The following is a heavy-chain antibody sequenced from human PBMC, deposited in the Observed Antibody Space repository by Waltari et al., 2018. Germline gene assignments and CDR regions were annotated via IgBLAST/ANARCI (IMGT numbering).Heavy chain of an antibody. J-gene: IGHJ4*02. D-gene: IGHD6-19*01. CDR1: GFSSSGPS. CDR2: IRREPYNYAT. Sequence: EVQVVESGGGLVRPGGSLKISGATSGFSSSGPSIHWVRQTSGKGLEWVGRIRREPYNYATAYSASVKGRFTISRDDSKNTAFLQMNSLMTEDTAVYYCSGGEVTGTDFWGQGTLVTVSS. CDR3: SGGEVTGTDF. V-gene: IGHV3-73*01.